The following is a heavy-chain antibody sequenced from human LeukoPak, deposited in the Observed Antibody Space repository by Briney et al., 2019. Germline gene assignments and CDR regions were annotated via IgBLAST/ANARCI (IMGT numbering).Heavy chain of an antibody. J-gene: IGHJ3*02. Sequence: GGSLRLSCAASGFTFSSYAMHWVRQAPGKGLEWLSYISSGSHTIYYADSVNGRFTISRDNAKNSLSLQMNSLRAEDTAVYYCASSEDYYYGSNDAFDIWGQGAMVTVSS. D-gene: IGHD3-22*01. V-gene: IGHV3-48*04. CDR1: GFTFSSYA. CDR2: ISSGSHTI. CDR3: ASSEDYYYGSNDAFDI.